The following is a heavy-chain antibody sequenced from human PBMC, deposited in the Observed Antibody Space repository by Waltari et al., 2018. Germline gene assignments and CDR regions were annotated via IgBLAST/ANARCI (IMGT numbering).Heavy chain of an antibody. CDR3: ATSTLRYFDWAVDY. D-gene: IGHD3-9*01. Sequence: EVQLVQPGAEVKKPGATVKISCTVSGYHFTDYYMHWVHPAPGKGLEWMGLVDPEDGETIDAGKFQGRVTITADTSTDTAYMELSSLRSEDTAVYYCATSTLRYFDWAVDYWGQGTLVTVSS. V-gene: IGHV1-69-2*01. J-gene: IGHJ4*02. CDR2: VDPEDGET. CDR1: GYHFTDYY.